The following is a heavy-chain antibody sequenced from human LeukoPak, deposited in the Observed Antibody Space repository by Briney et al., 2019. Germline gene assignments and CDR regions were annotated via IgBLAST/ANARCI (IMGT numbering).Heavy chain of an antibody. CDR2: ITGTDGST. CDR1: GFTFSSYA. J-gene: IGHJ4*02. Sequence: PGGSLRLSCAASGFTFSSYAMTWVRQAPGRGLEWVSSITGTDGSTYYTDSVKGRFTISRDNSKNTLYLQMNSLRAEDTAVYYCAKAFARWGVIDVILDYWGQGTLVTVSS. V-gene: IGHV3-23*01. D-gene: IGHD2-21*01. CDR3: AKAFARWGVIDVILDY.